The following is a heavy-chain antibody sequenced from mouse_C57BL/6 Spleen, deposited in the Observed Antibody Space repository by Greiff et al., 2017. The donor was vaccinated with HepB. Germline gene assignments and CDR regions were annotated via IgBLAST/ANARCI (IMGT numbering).Heavy chain of an antibody. Sequence: VQRVESGAELARPGASVKMSCKASGYTFTSYTMHWVKQRPGQGLEWIGYINPSSGYTKYNQKFKDKATLTADKSSSTAYMQLSSLTSEDSAVYYCARPGYGNYGDYWGQGTTLTVSS. CDR2: INPSSGYT. J-gene: IGHJ2*01. V-gene: IGHV1-4*01. D-gene: IGHD2-1*01. CDR3: ARPGYGNYGDY. CDR1: GYTFTSYT.